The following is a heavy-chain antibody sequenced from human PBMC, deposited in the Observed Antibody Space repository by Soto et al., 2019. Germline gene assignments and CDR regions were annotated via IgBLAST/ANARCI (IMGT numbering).Heavy chain of an antibody. CDR2: INHSGST. CDR3: VIFSSGAYYYCGMDV. D-gene: IGHD2-21*01. CDR1: GGSFSGYY. V-gene: IGHV4-34*01. Sequence: QVQLQQWGAGLLKPSETLSLTCAVYGGSFSGYYWSWIRQPPGKGLEWIGEINHSGSTNYNPSLKSPVTISVDTSKNQFSLKLSSVTAADTAVYYCVIFSSGAYYYCGMDVWGQGTTVTVSS. J-gene: IGHJ6*02.